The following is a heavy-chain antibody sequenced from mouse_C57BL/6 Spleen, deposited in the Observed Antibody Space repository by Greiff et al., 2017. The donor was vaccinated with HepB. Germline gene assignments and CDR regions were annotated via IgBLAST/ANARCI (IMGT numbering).Heavy chain of an antibody. CDR2: IYPGDGDT. CDR3: ARSDYYGSSRYFDV. Sequence: VQLVESGPELVKPGASVKISCKASGYAFSSSWMNWVKQRPGKGLEWIGRIYPGDGDTNYNGKFKGKATLTADKSSSTAYMQLSSLTSEDSAVYFCARSDYYGSSRYFDVWGTGTTVTVSS. CDR1: GYAFSSSW. D-gene: IGHD1-1*01. V-gene: IGHV1-82*01. J-gene: IGHJ1*03.